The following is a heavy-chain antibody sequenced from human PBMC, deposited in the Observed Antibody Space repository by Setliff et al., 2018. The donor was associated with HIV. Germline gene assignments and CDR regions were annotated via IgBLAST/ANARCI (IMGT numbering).Heavy chain of an antibody. V-gene: IGHV3-23*01. CDR1: ELTFSNYA. J-gene: IGHJ4*02. Sequence: PGGSLRLSCAASELTFSNYAMTWVRQAPGKGLEWVSSLSGSGGSTYYADSVKGRFTISRDNSKSTLYLQMNSLRAEDTAVYYCAKDRGGGSYFDYWGQGTLVTVSS. D-gene: IGHD1-26*01. CDR2: LSGSGGST. CDR3: AKDRGGGSYFDY.